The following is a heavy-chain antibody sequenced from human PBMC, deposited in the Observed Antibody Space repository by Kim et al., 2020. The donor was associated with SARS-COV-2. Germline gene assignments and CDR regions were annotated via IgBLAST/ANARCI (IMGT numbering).Heavy chain of an antibody. J-gene: IGHJ1*01. CDR3: ARDLRPSRYCGGDCYPEYFQH. V-gene: IGHV3-21*01. CDR1: GFTFSSYS. CDR2: ISSSSSYI. D-gene: IGHD2-21*02. Sequence: GGSLRLSCAASGFTFSSYSMNWVRQAPRKGLEWVSSISSSSSYIYYADSVKGRFTISRDNAKNSLYLQMNSLRAEDTAVYYCARDLRPSRYCGGDCYPEYFQHWGQGTLVTVSS.